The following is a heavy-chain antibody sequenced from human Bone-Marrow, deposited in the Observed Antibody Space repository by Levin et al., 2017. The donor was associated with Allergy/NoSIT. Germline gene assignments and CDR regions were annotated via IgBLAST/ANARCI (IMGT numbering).Heavy chain of an antibody. CDR3: AKSLGYCSSTSCYQSYYYYGMDV. CDR1: GFTFDDYA. D-gene: IGHD2-2*01. CDR2: ISWNSGSI. J-gene: IGHJ6*02. V-gene: IGHV3-9*01. Sequence: SLKISCAASGFTFDDYAMHWVRQAPGKGLEWVSGISWNSGSIGYADSVKGRFTISRDNAKNSLYLQMNSLRAEDTALYYCAKSLGYCSSTSCYQSYYYYGMDVWGQGTTVTVSS.